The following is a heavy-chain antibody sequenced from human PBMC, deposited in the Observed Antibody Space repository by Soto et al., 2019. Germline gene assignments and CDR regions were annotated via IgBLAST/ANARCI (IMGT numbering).Heavy chain of an antibody. J-gene: IGHJ1*01. CDR1: GFTFSSYW. V-gene: IGHV3-7*01. CDR2: IKQDGSEK. D-gene: IGHD2-2*01. CDR3: ARDSYQLLFQH. Sequence: GGSLRLSCAASGFTFSSYWMSWVRQAPGKGLEWEANIKQDGSEKYYVDSVKGRFTISRDNAKNSLYLQINSLRAEDSAVYYCARDSYQLLFQHWGQGALVTVSS.